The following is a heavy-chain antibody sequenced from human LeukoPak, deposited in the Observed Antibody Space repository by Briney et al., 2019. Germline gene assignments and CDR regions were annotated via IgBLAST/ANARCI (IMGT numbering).Heavy chain of an antibody. Sequence: GGSLRLSCVVSGFTFSTYWMSWVRQAPGKGLEWVANIRQDGSEKYYVDSVKGRFTISRDNAKNSLYLQMNSLRAEDTAVYYCARGLNWGPPFDYWGQGTLVTVSS. CDR1: GFTFSTYW. J-gene: IGHJ4*02. CDR2: IRQDGSEK. V-gene: IGHV3-7*01. D-gene: IGHD7-27*01. CDR3: ARGLNWGPPFDY.